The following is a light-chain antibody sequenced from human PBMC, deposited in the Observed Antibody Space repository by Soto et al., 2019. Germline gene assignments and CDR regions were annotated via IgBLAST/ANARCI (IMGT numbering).Light chain of an antibody. J-gene: IGLJ1*01. V-gene: IGLV1-47*02. Sequence: QSVLTQPLSASGTPGQRVTISCSGSSXNIGSNYVYWYQQLPGTAPKLLIYSNNQRPSGVPDRFSGSKSGTSASLAISGLRSEDEADYYCAAWDESLSGHYVFGTGTKVTIL. CDR2: SNN. CDR3: AAWDESLSGHYV. CDR1: SXNIGSNY.